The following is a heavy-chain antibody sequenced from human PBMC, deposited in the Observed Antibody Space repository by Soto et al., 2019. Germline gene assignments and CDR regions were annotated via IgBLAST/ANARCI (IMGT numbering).Heavy chain of an antibody. CDR1: GFTFSNYA. CDR3: ARDRYSSPNAFDV. J-gene: IGHJ3*01. V-gene: IGHV3-30-3*01. CDR2: MSYDGSNK. D-gene: IGHD6-19*01. Sequence: QVQLVESGGGVVQPGRSLRLSCAASGFTFSNYAIHWVRQAPGKGLEWVAVMSYDGSNKYYADSVKGRFTISRDNSKNTLYLQMNGLRAEDTAVYYCARDRYSSPNAFDVWGQGTMVTVSS.